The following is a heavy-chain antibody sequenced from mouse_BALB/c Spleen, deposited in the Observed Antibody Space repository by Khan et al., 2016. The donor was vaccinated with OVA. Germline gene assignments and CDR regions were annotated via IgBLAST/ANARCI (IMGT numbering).Heavy chain of an antibody. D-gene: IGHD2-3*01. CDR3: ARVDGGDLDY. Sequence: VQLKESGPGLVKPSQSLSLTCTVTGYSITSDYAWNWIRQFPGNKLEWMGYISYSGNTKYNPSLKSRISITRDTSKNQFFLQLNSVTIEDTATYYCARVDGGDLDYWGQGTTLTVSS. CDR2: ISYSGNT. J-gene: IGHJ2*01. V-gene: IGHV3-2*02. CDR1: GYSITSDYA.